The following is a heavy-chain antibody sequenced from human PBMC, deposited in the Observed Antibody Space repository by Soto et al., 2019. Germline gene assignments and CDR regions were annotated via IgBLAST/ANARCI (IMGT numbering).Heavy chain of an antibody. Sequence: GGSLRLSCAASGFTFSSYAMSWVRQAPGKGLEWVSAISGSGGSTYYADSVKGRFTISRDNSKNTLYLQMNSLRAEDTAVYYCAKDPGSAVVTPWPLDDYWGQGTLVTVSS. V-gene: IGHV3-23*01. D-gene: IGHD2-21*02. CDR1: GFTFSSYA. CDR2: ISGSGGST. CDR3: AKDPGSAVVTPWPLDDY. J-gene: IGHJ4*02.